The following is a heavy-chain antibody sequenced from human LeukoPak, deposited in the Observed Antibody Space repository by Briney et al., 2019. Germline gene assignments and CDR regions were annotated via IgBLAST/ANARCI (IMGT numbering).Heavy chain of an antibody. CDR1: GGSISSYY. D-gene: IGHD3-3*01. J-gene: IGHJ3*02. Sequence: PSETLSLTCTVSGGSISSYYWSWIRQPPGKGLEWIGYIYYSGSTNYNPSLKSRVTILVDTSKNQFSLKLSSVTAADTAVYYCARNDFWSGYDAFDIWGQGTMVTVSS. CDR2: IYYSGST. V-gene: IGHV4-59*01. CDR3: ARNDFWSGYDAFDI.